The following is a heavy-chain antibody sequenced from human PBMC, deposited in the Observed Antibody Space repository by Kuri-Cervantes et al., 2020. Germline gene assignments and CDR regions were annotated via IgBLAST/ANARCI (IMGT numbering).Heavy chain of an antibody. CDR2: ISSSGSTI. CDR1: GFTFSDYY. V-gene: IGHV3-11*01. D-gene: IGHD3-10*01. CDR3: AREDGTMVRGLYYFDY. J-gene: IGHJ4*02. Sequence: GESLKISCAASGFTFSDYYMSWIRQAPGKGLEWVSYISSSGSTIYYADSVKGRFTISRDNAKNSLYLQMNSLRAEDTAVYYCAREDGTMVRGLYYFDYWGQGTLVTVSS.